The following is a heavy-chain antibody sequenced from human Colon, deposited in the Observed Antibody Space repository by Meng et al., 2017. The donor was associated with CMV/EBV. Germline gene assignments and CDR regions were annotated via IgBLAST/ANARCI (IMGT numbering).Heavy chain of an antibody. J-gene: IGHJ6*02. CDR1: GFSLSYYG. CDR2: IRHDATKK. Sequence: GESLKISCAASGFSLSYYGMFWVRQAPGKGLEWVAFIRHDATKKYYVDSVKGRFTISRDNDKNSLYLQMNSLRAEDTAVYYCARVHSSSFRFYSYYYGMDVWGQGTTVTVSS. CDR3: ARVHSSSFRFYSYYYGMDV. V-gene: IGHV3-30*02. D-gene: IGHD6-6*01.